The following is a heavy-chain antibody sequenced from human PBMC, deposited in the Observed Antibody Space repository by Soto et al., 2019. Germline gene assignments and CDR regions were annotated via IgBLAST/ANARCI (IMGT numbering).Heavy chain of an antibody. Sequence: SLTCTVSGGSISSYYWSWIRQPPGKGLEWIGYIYYSGSTNYNPSLKSRVTISVDTSKNQFSLKLSSVTAADTAVYYCARSRYRSNWFYPWGQGTLVTVSS. D-gene: IGHD3-16*02. CDR2: IYYSGST. V-gene: IGHV4-59*01. CDR1: GGSISSYY. J-gene: IGHJ5*02. CDR3: ARSRYRSNWFYP.